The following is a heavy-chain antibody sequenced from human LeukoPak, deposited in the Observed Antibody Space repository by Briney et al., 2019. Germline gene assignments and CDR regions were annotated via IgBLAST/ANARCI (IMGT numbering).Heavy chain of an antibody. D-gene: IGHD5-24*01. V-gene: IGHV4-39*07. CDR2: IYYSGST. CDR3: ARLLRDFDAFDI. Sequence: PSETLSLTCTVSGGSISSNSDYWGWIRQPPGKELEWIGTIYYSGSTYYNPSFKSRVTISVDTSKNHFSLKLSSVTAADTAVYYCARLLRDFDAFDIWGQGTMVTVSS. CDR1: GGSISSNSDY. J-gene: IGHJ3*02.